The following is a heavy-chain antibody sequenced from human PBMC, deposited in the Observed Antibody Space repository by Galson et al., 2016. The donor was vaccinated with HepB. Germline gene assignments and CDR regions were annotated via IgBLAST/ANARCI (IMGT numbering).Heavy chain of an antibody. D-gene: IGHD5-12*01. J-gene: IGHJ6*02. Sequence: SLRLSCAASGFTLGDFAMGWFRQAPGKGLEWVGFIRSVGYGGTTEYAASVKGRFTIPRDDSKSIASLQMNTLKIEDTAVYYCARLRRATMRYYYYGMDVWGQGTTVAVSS. CDR1: GFTLGDFA. CDR3: ARLRRATMRYYYYGMDV. V-gene: IGHV3-49*03. CDR2: IRSVGYGGTT.